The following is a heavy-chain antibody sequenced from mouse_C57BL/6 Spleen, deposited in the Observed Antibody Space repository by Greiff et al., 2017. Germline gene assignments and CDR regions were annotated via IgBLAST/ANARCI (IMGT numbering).Heavy chain of an antibody. J-gene: IGHJ4*01. CDR1: GYAFTNYL. D-gene: IGHD1-1*01. V-gene: IGHV1-54*01. CDR3: ARFRNYYGSSYAMDY. CDR2: INPGGGGT. Sequence: VQLQQSGAELVRPGTSVKVSCKASGYAFTNYLIEWVKQRPGQGLEWIGVINPGGGGTNYNEKFKGKATLTADKSSSTAYMQLSSLTSEDSAVYFCARFRNYYGSSYAMDYWGQGTSVTVSS.